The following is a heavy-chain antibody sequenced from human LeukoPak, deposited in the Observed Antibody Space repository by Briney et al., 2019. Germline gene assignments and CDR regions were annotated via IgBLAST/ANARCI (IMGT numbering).Heavy chain of an antibody. Sequence: PSETLTLTCAVYGGSYSGYYWSWIRQPPGKGLEWIGEINHSGSTSYNPSLKSRVTISVDTSKNQFSLKLSSVTAADTAVYYCARRWRPTVVRGSGFFGYWGQGTLVTVSS. J-gene: IGHJ4*02. CDR2: INHSGST. V-gene: IGHV4-34*01. CDR3: ARRWRPTVVRGSGFFGY. D-gene: IGHD4-23*01. CDR1: GGSYSGYY.